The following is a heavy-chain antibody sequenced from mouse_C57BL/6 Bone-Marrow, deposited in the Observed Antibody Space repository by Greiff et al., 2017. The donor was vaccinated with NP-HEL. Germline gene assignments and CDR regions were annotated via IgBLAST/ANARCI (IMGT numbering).Heavy chain of an antibody. Sequence: QVQLQQSGAELVRPGASVTLSCKASGYTFTDYEMHWVKQTPVHGLEWIGAIDPETGGTAYNQKFKGKAILTADKSSSTAYMELRSLTSEDSAGYYGTRRDGSVDYWGQGTTLTVSS. CDR1: GYTFTDYE. V-gene: IGHV1-15*01. J-gene: IGHJ2*01. CDR3: TRRDGSVDY. CDR2: IDPETGGT. D-gene: IGHD2-3*01.